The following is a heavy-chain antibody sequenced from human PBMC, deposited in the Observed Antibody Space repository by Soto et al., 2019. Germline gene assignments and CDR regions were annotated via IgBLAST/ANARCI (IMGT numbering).Heavy chain of an antibody. D-gene: IGHD5-12*01. V-gene: IGHV1-8*01. CDR2: MNPNSGNT. Sequence: ASVKVSCKASGYTFTSYDINWVRQATGQGLEWMGWMNPNSGNTGYAQKFQGRVTMTRNTSISTAYMELSSLRSEDTAVYYCARGAPSGYDYYYYYGMDVWGQGTTVTVSS. J-gene: IGHJ6*02. CDR3: ARGAPSGYDYYYYYGMDV. CDR1: GYTFTSYD.